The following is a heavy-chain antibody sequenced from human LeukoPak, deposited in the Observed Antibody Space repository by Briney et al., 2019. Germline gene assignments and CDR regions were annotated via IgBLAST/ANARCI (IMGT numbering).Heavy chain of an antibody. CDR3: ARRIVATINYYYYYYMDV. D-gene: IGHD5-12*01. V-gene: IGHV4-59*11. CDR2: IYYSGGT. J-gene: IGHJ6*03. CDR1: GGSISSHY. Sequence: PSETLSLTCTVSGGSISSHYWSWIRQPPGKGLEWIGYIYYSGGTNYNASLKSRVTISVDTSKNQFSLKLSSVTAADTAVYYCARRIVATINYYYYYYMDVWGKGTTVTVSS.